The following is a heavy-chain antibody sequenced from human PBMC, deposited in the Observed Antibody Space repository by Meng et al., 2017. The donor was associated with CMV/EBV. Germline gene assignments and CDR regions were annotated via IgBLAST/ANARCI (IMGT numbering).Heavy chain of an antibody. Sequence: QVQRVQPGAEGKSPGASVKVSCQTSGYRFSDHYMHWVRQAPGQGLEWMGWIYPNSGGTHYAQKFQDRVSMTRDMSISTVYMELRRLTSDDTAVYYCVRDNNWGPDYWGQGTLVTVSS. J-gene: IGHJ4*02. CDR2: IYPNSGGT. D-gene: IGHD1-1*01. V-gene: IGHV1-2*02. CDR1: GYRFSDHY. CDR3: VRDNNWGPDY.